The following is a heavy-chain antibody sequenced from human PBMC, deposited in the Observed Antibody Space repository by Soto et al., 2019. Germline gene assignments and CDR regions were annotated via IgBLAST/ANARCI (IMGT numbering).Heavy chain of an antibody. J-gene: IGHJ5*02. CDR1: GYTFTSYD. D-gene: IGHD6-13*01. V-gene: IGHV1-8*01. Sequence: QVQLVQSGAEVKKPGASVKVSCKASGYTFTSYDINWVRQATGQGLEWMGWMKPNSGNTGYAQKFQGRVTMTRNTSIITAYMELSSLRSEDTAVYYCARERSAAGTGWFDPWGQGTLVTVSS. CDR3: ARERSAAGTGWFDP. CDR2: MKPNSGNT.